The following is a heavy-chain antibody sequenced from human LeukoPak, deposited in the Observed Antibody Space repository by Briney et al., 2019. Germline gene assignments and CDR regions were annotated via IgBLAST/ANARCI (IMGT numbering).Heavy chain of an antibody. D-gene: IGHD3-10*01. CDR1: GGTFSSYA. V-gene: IGHV1-69*06. CDR2: IIPIFGTA. Sequence: SVRVSCKASGGTFSSYAISWVRQAPGQGLEWMGGIIPIFGTANYAQKFQGRVTITADKSTGTAYMELSSLRSEDTAVYYCARAPPITRGPFDPWGQGTLVTVSS. J-gene: IGHJ5*02. CDR3: ARAPPITRGPFDP.